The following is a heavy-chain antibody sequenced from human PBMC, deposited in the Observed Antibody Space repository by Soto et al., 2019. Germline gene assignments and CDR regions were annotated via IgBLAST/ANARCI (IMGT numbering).Heavy chain of an antibody. V-gene: IGHV3-23*01. Sequence: EVQLLQSGGGLGQPGGALTLSCAASGFTFNNFAMTWVRQAPGKGLEGVSSVSSGGDNTWYADSVKGRFTISRDNPKNTIYLHMNILSAADTAVYYCAKVQLPHSNYGGGYLLDFWGQGTLVTVSS. CDR2: VSSGGDNT. CDR3: AKVQLPHSNYGGGYLLDF. J-gene: IGHJ4*02. CDR1: GFTFNNFA. D-gene: IGHD4-4*01.